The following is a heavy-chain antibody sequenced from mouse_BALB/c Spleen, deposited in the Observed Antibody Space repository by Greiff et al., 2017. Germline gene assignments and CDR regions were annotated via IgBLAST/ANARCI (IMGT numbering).Heavy chain of an antibody. D-gene: IGHD4-1*01. J-gene: IGHJ2*01. V-gene: IGHV3-2*02. CDR3: AIANWDY. CDR2: ISYSGST. Sequence: VQLKESGPGLVKPSQSLSLTCTVTGYSFTSYYAWNWIRQFPGNQLEWMGYISYSGSTSYNPSIKSRISITRDKSKNQFFLQLNSVTTEDTATYYCAIANWDYWGQGTTLTVSS. CDR1: GYSFTSYYA.